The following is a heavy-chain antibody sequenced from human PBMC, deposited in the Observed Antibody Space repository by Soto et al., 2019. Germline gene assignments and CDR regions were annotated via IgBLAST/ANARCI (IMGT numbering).Heavy chain of an antibody. J-gene: IGHJ5*02. CDR3: ARPRKGVRGVNWFDP. Sequence: KPSETLSLTCAVYGGSFSGYYWSWIRQPPGKGLEWIGEINHSGSTNYNPSLKSRVTISVDTSKNQFSLKLSSVTAADTAVYYCARPRKGVRGVNWFDPWGQGTLVTVSS. V-gene: IGHV4-34*01. D-gene: IGHD3-10*01. CDR2: INHSGST. CDR1: GGSFSGYY.